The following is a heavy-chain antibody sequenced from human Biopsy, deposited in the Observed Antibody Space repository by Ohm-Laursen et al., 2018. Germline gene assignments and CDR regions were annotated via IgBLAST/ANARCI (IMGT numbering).Heavy chain of an antibody. Sequence: GTLSLTCTVSGGSISGYHWSWIRKSPGKGLEWLAYIFYTGGITSNPSLNGRATMSLDTSKNQFSLRLIYVTAADTAVYYCARMPHFDYRGQGILVTVSS. CDR1: GGSISGYH. CDR3: ARMPHFDY. V-gene: IGHV4-59*01. J-gene: IGHJ4*02. CDR2: IFYTGGI. D-gene: IGHD2-2*01.